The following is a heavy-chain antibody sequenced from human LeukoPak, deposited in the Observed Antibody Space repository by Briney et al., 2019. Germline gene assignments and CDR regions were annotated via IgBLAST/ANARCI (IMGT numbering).Heavy chain of an antibody. D-gene: IGHD3-3*01. Sequence: SETLSLTCTVSGGSISSSSYYWGWIRQPPGKGLEWIGSIYYSGSTYYNPPLKSRVTISVDTSKNQFSLKLSSVTAADTAVYYCASNIFGVVTPIYWGQGTLVTVSS. V-gene: IGHV4-39*01. J-gene: IGHJ4*02. CDR2: IYYSGST. CDR3: ASNIFGVVTPIY. CDR1: GGSISSSSYY.